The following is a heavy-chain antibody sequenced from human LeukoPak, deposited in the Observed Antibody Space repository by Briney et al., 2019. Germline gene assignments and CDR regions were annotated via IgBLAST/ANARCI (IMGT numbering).Heavy chain of an antibody. Sequence: ASVKVSCKASGYTFTSYGISWVRQAPGQGLEWMGWISAYNGNTNYAQKLQGRVTMTTDTSTSTAYMELRSLRSDDTAVYYCARFIFDWLFAASNYFDYWGQGTLVTVSS. V-gene: IGHV1-18*01. CDR3: ARFIFDWLFAASNYFDY. CDR2: ISAYNGNT. D-gene: IGHD3-9*01. CDR1: GYTFTSYG. J-gene: IGHJ4*02.